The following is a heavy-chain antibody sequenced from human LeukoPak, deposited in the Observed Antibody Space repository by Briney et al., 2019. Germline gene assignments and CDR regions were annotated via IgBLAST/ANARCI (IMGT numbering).Heavy chain of an antibody. V-gene: IGHV3-21*01. CDR3: ARYDSSGYYFY. CDR2: ISSSSSSI. CDR1: GFTFSSYS. D-gene: IGHD3-22*01. Sequence: GGSLRLSCAASGFTFSSYSMNWVRQTPGKGLEWVSSISSSSSSIYYADSVKGRFTISRDNAKNSLYLQMNSLRAEDTAVYYCARYDSSGYYFYWGQGTLVTVSS. J-gene: IGHJ4*02.